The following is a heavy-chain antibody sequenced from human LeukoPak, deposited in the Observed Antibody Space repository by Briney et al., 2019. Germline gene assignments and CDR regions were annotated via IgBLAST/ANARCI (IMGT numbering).Heavy chain of an antibody. J-gene: IGHJ6*03. Sequence: SETLSLTCTVSGGSISSSSYYWGWIRQPPGKGLEWIGSIYYSGSTYYNPSLKSRVTISVDTSKNQFSLKLSSVTAADTAVYYCASYPPPATPYYYMDVWGKGTTVTVSS. D-gene: IGHD1-26*01. CDR1: GGSISSSSYY. CDR2: IYYSGST. CDR3: ASYPPPATPYYYMDV. V-gene: IGHV4-39*07.